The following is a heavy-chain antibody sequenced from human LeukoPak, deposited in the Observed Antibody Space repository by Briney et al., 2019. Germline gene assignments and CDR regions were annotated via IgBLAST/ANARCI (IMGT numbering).Heavy chain of an antibody. Sequence: PGGSLRLSCAASGFTFSTYWMHWVRQGPGKGLVWVSRINADGSTTTYADSVKGRYTISRDNARNSLYLQMNSLRAEDTAVYYCARGGRSTYFDWSPDYWGQGTLVTVSS. CDR2: INADGSTT. D-gene: IGHD3-9*01. J-gene: IGHJ4*02. CDR1: GFTFSTYW. CDR3: ARGGRSTYFDWSPDY. V-gene: IGHV3-74*01.